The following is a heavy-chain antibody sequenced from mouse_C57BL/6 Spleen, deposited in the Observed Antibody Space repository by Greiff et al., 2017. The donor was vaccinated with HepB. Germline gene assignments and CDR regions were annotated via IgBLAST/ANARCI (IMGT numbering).Heavy chain of an antibody. CDR1: GYTFTSYW. CDR3: ARSRGSSPYWCFDV. CDR2: IHPNSGST. J-gene: IGHJ1*03. V-gene: IGHV1-64*01. D-gene: IGHD1-1*01. Sequence: VQLQQPGAELVKPGASVKLSCKASGYTFTSYWMHWVKQRPGQGLEWIGMIHPNSGSTNYNEKFKSKATLTVDKSSSTAYMQLSSLTSEDSAVYSCARSRGSSPYWCFDVWGTGTTVTVSS.